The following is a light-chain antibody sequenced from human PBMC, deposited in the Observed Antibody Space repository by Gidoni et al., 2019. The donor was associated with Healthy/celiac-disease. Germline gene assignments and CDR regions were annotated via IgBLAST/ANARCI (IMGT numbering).Light chain of an antibody. CDR1: SSNIETNY. Sequence: QSVLTQPPSVSASPVQKVTISCSGSSSNIETNYVSWYQHLPGTNPKRLIFDNNNRPSGIPDRFSGSKSGTSATLAITGLQTGDEAEYFCGTWDNSLSGVVFGGGTKVTVL. V-gene: IGLV1-51*01. CDR2: DNN. J-gene: IGLJ2*01. CDR3: GTWDNSLSGVV.